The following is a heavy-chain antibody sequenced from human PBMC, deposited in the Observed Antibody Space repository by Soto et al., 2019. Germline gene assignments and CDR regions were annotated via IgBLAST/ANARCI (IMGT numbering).Heavy chain of an antibody. CDR1: GGSISSGGYY. CDR2: IYYSGST. J-gene: IGHJ4*02. D-gene: IGHD6-6*01. V-gene: IGHV4-31*03. Sequence: NPSETLSLTCTVSGGSISSGGYYWSWIRQHPGKGLEWIGYIYYSGSTYYNPSLKSRVTISVDTSKNQFSLKLSSVTAADTAVYYCARDRVGLAARPLAYFDYWGQGTLVTVSS. CDR3: ARDRVGLAARPLAYFDY.